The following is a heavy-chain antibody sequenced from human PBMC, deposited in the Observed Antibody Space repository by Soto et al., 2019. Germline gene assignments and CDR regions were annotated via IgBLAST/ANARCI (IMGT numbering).Heavy chain of an antibody. CDR2: VSYDGSSE. CDR3: AKAGYCTRGNCYDYYRYGMDV. CDR1: GFTFSDYG. D-gene: IGHD3-10*01. J-gene: IGHJ6*02. Sequence: VQMEESGGGVVQLGRSLRLTCAVSGFTFSDYGMHWVRQAPRKGLEWVAVVSYDGSSEFYADSVKGRFTISRDNSKNTLHLQMNSLRPEDTAVYYCAKAGYCTRGNCYDYYRYGMDVWGQGTAVTVSS. V-gene: IGHV3-30*18.